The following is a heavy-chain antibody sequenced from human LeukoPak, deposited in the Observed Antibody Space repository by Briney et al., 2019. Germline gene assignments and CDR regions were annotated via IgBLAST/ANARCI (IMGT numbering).Heavy chain of an antibody. CDR1: GGSISSYY. CDR3: ASGYGYDSSGYYYDY. D-gene: IGHD3-22*01. Sequence: KPSETLSLTCTVSGGSISSYYWSWIRQPPGKGLEWNGLIYYSGSTNYNPSLKSRVTISVDTSKNQFSLKLSSVTAADTAVYYCASGYGYDSSGYYYDYWGQGTLVTVSS. J-gene: IGHJ4*02. V-gene: IGHV4-59*01. CDR2: IYYSGST.